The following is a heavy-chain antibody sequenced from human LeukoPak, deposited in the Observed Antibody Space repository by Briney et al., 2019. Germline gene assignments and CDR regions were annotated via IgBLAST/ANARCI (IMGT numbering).Heavy chain of an antibody. CDR3: AGVLRYSYGMDV. Sequence: QSGGSLRLSRAASGFTFSSYAMSWVRQAPGKGLEWVSAISGSGGSTYYADSVKGRFTISRDNSKNTLYLQMNSLRAEDTAVYYCAGVLRYSYGMDVWGKGTTVTVSS. D-gene: IGHD3-9*01. J-gene: IGHJ6*04. V-gene: IGHV3-23*01. CDR2: ISGSGGST. CDR1: GFTFSSYA.